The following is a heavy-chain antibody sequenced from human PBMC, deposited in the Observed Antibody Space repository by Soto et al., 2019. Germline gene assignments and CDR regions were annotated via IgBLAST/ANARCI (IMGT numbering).Heavy chain of an antibody. V-gene: IGHV3-23*01. D-gene: IGHD3-22*01. CDR2: ISGSGGST. CDR3: AKDLGPYDSSGYYRTYYYYGMDV. J-gene: IGHJ6*02. CDR1: GFTFSSYA. Sequence: GRSLRLSCAASGFTFSSYAMSWVRQAPGKGLEWVSAISGSGGSTYYADSVKGRFTISRDNSKNTLYLQMNSLRAEDTAVYYCAKDLGPYDSSGYYRTYYYYGMDVWGQGTTVTVSS.